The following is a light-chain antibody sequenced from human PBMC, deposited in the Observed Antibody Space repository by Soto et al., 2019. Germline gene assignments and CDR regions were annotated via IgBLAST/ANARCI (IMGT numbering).Light chain of an antibody. CDR2: GAS. J-gene: IGKJ4*01. V-gene: IGKV3-15*01. CDR3: QQYNNWPLT. Sequence: EIVMTQSPATLSVSPGERATLSCRASQSVSSNLAWYQQKPGQAPRLLIYGASTRATGIPARFXGSGSGTXXXXXXXXLQSEDFAVYYCQQYNNWPLTFGGGTKVEIK. CDR1: QSVSSN.